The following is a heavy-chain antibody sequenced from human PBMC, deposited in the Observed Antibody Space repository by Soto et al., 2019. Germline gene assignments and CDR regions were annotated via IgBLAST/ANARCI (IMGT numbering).Heavy chain of an antibody. CDR2: IYHTGGT. V-gene: IGHV4-4*02. J-gene: IGHJ4*02. Sequence: QVQLQESGPGLVRPSGTLSLTCAVSGDSISSSHWWSWVRQPPGKGLEWLAEIYHTGGTNYSPSLKSRLTISIDTSKNQFSRRLTSVTAAATAVYYCARDAPNTGPFDSWGQGTLVTVSS. CDR1: GDSISSSHW. CDR3: ARDAPNTGPFDS. D-gene: IGHD7-27*01.